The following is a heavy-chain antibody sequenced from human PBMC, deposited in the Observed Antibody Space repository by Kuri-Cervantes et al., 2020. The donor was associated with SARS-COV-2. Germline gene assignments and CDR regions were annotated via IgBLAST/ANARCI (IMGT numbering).Heavy chain of an antibody. J-gene: IGHJ4*02. CDR2: IKQDGSEK. CDR1: GFTFSSYW. CDR3: ARASVVPAAYPTFDY. V-gene: IGHV3-7*01. Sequence: GGSLRLSCAASGFTFSSYWMSWVRQAPGKGLEWVANIKQDGSEKYYVDSVKGRFTISRDNAKNSLYLQMNSLRAEDTAVYYCARASVVPAAYPTFDYWGQGTLVTVSS. D-gene: IGHD2-2*01.